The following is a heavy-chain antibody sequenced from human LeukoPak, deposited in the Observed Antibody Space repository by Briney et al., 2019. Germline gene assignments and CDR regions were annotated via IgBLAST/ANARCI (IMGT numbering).Heavy chain of an antibody. CDR2: ISAYNGNT. D-gene: IGHD2-2*01. J-gene: IGHJ4*02. Sequence: ASVKVSCKASGYTFTSYGISWVRQAPGQGLEWMGWISAYNGNTNYAQKLQGRVTMTTDTSTSTAYMELRSLTSDDTAVYFCARVRDHLLIDSWGQGTLVTVSS. CDR1: GYTFTSYG. V-gene: IGHV1-18*01. CDR3: ARVRDHLLIDS.